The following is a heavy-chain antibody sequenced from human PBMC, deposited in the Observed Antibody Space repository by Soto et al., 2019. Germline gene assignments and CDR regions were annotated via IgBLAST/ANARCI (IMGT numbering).Heavy chain of an antibody. D-gene: IGHD6-19*01. V-gene: IGHV3-23*01. CDR1: GFSFSGSA. CDR3: AKEGYDSGSDWES. CDR2: ITRSGSEA. J-gene: IGHJ1*01. Sequence: EVQLLESGGGLVQPGGSLRLSCAASGFSFSGSAMCWVCQGPGKGLELVASITRSGSEAFYADSVKGRFTMSRDNSKNLLFLQINSLRAEHTAVYYCAKEGYDSGSDWESWGQGAVVTVS.